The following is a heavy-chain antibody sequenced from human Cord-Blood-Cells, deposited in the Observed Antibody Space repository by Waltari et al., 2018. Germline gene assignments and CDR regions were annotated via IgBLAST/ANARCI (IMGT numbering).Heavy chain of an antibody. J-gene: IGHJ5*02. V-gene: IGHV4-34*01. CDR3: ARVDSSSWLNWFDP. CDR1: GGSFRGCY. CDR2: INHSGST. Sequence: QVQLQQRGAGLLKPSETLSPTCAVYGGSFRGCYWRWLRQPPGKGLEWIGEINHSGSTNYPPSLKIRAIISVDTSKNQFSLKLSSVTAADTAVYYCARVDSSSWLNWFDPWGQGTLVTVSS. D-gene: IGHD6-13*01.